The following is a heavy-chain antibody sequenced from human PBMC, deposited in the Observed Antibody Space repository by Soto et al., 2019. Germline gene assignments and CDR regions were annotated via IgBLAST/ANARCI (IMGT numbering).Heavy chain of an antibody. D-gene: IGHD6-6*01. CDR1: GGSISGYF. V-gene: IGHV4-59*01. Sequence: SEILSLTCTVSGGSISGYFWSWIRQPPGKGLEWIGNIYNSGNTNYNPSLLSRVTISVDTSKNQVSLNLTSVTAADTAVYYCAAPPRYWGQGILVTVSS. CDR3: AAPPRY. CDR2: IYNSGNT. J-gene: IGHJ4*02.